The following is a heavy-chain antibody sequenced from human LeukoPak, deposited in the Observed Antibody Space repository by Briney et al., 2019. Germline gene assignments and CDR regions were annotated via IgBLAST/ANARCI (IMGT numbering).Heavy chain of an antibody. V-gene: IGHV3-30*04. CDR1: GFTFSSYA. D-gene: IGHD6-13*01. CDR3: ARAGPSSSWHQFDY. Sequence: GRSLRLSCAASGFTFSSYAMHWVRQAPGKGLEWVALMSYDGSYKYYADSVKGRFTISRDNSKNTLYLQMNSLRAEDTAVYYCARAGPSSSWHQFDYWGQGTLVTVSS. CDR2: MSYDGSYK. J-gene: IGHJ4*02.